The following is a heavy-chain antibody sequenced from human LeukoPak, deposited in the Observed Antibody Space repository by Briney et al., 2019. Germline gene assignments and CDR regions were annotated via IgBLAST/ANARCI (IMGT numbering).Heavy chain of an antibody. J-gene: IGHJ5*02. Sequence: PGGSLRLSCAASGFTFSSYGMSWVRQAPGGGLEWVPSISSSGVSTYYTDSVKGRFTISRDNSENTLYLQMNSLRAEDTAIYYCAPTSTLTTGRWFDPWGQGTLVTVSS. V-gene: IGHV3-23*01. CDR3: APTSTLTTGRWFDP. D-gene: IGHD4-17*01. CDR2: ISSSGVST. CDR1: GFTFSSYG.